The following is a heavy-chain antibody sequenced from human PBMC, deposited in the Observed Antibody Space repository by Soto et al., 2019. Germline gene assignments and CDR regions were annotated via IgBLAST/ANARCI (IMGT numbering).Heavy chain of an antibody. CDR3: ARGTYSSSWTPADFDY. V-gene: IGHV3-30*03. D-gene: IGHD6-13*01. Sequence: GGSLRLSCAASGFTFSSYVMHWVRQAPGKGLEWVAVISYDGSNKYYADSVKGRFTISRDNSKNTLYLQMNSLRAEDTAVYYCARGTYSSSWTPADFDYWGQGTLVTVSS. J-gene: IGHJ4*02. CDR2: ISYDGSNK. CDR1: GFTFSSYV.